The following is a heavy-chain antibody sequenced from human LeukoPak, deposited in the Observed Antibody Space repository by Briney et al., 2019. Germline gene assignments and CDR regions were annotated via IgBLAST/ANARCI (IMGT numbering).Heavy chain of an antibody. CDR3: ARDKGISGYSIDY. CDR1: GFTFSSSS. V-gene: IGHV3-48*01. D-gene: IGHD3-22*01. J-gene: IGHJ4*02. CDR2: ISSSSTI. Sequence: GGSLRLSCAASGFTFSSSSMNWVRQAPGKGLEWVSYISSSSTIYYADSVKGRFTISRDNAKNSLYLQMNSLRAEDTAVYYCARDKGISGYSIDYWGQGTLVTVSS.